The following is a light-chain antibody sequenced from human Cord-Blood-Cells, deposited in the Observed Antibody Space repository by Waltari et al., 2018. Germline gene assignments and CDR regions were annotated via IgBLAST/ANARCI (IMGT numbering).Light chain of an antibody. V-gene: IGKV1-5*03. Sequence: DIQMPQSPSTLSASVGDRVTITCRASQSISSWLAWYQQKPGKAPKLLIYNASSLEIGVPSRVSGSGSGTEFTLTISSLQPDDFATYYCQQYNSYSYSFGQGTKLEIK. CDR1: QSISSW. J-gene: IGKJ2*03. CDR3: QQYNSYSYS. CDR2: NAS.